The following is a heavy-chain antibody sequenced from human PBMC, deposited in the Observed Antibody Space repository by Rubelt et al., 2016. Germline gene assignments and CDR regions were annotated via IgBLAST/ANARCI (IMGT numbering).Heavy chain of an antibody. CDR3: ARPSSGGDYYYGMDV. D-gene: IGHD3-3*01. CDR2: IYYSGST. V-gene: IGHV4-61*05. CDR1: GGSISSSSYY. Sequence: QLQLQESGPGLVKPSETLSLTCTVSGGSISSSSYYWGWIRQPPGKGLEWIGYIYYSGSTNYNPSLKIRVTISVATSKNQFSLKLSSVTAADTAVYYCARPSSGGDYYYGMDVWGQGTTVTVSS. J-gene: IGHJ6*02.